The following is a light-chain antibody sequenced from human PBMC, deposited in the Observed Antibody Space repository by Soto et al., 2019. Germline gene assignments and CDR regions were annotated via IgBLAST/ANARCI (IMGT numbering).Light chain of an antibody. V-gene: IGKV3-15*01. CDR1: QSVSSN. Sequence: EIVLTQSPATLSVSPGERATLSCRASQSVSSNLAWYHQKPGQTPSLLIYGASTRATGIPARFSGSGSGTEFTPTISSLQSEDFAVYYCQQYNSWPQAFGQGTKVEIK. CDR3: QQYNSWPQA. CDR2: GAS. J-gene: IGKJ1*01.